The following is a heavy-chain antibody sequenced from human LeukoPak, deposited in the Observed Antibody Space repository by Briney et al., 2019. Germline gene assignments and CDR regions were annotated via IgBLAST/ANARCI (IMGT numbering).Heavy chain of an antibody. D-gene: IGHD3-3*01. J-gene: IGHJ6*02. V-gene: IGHV3-53*01. CDR2: IYSGGGT. CDR3: ARGMSRDDFWSGYYPPYYYYGMDV. CDR1: GFTVSNTY. Sequence: GGSLRLSCAASGFTVSNTYMSWVRQAPGKGLEWVSLIYSGGGTYSADSVKGRFTISRDISKNTLYLQMNSLRAEDTAVYYCARGMSRDDFWSGYYPPYYYYGMDVWGQGTTVTVSS.